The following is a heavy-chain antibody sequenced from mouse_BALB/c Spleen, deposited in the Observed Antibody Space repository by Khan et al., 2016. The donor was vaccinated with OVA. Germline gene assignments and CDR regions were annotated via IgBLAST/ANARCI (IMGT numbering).Heavy chain of an antibody. CDR3: ARSTYIYAFVY. CDR1: GDSITSGY. V-gene: IGHV3-8*02. J-gene: IGHJ3*01. D-gene: IGHD1-1*01. Sequence: EVQLQESGPSLVKPSQTLSLTCSVTGDSITSGYWNWIRKFPGNKLEYMGYIIYTGYTYYNPSFKSRISITRHTSKNQYYLQLSSVTDEDTATYYCARSTYIYAFVYWGQGTLVTVSA. CDR2: IIYTGYT.